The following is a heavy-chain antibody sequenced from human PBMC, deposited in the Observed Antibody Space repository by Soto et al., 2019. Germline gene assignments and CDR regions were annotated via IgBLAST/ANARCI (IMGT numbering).Heavy chain of an antibody. D-gene: IGHD6-6*01. J-gene: IGHJ6*03. Sequence: PGGSLRLSCAASGFTLSGYAMDWVRQAPGEGLEYVSGISSNGVGTYYANSVQGRFTIFRDNSKNTVYLQMGSLRPEDMAVYYCARRARPDFYYMDVWGKGTTVTVSS. CDR2: ISSNGVGT. CDR1: GFTLSGYA. V-gene: IGHV3-64*01. CDR3: ARRARPDFYYMDV.